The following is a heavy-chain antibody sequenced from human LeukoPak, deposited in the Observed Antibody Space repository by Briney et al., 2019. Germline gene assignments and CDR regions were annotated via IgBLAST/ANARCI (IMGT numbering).Heavy chain of an antibody. J-gene: IGHJ6*02. CDR3: ARDRAVVVPAATEYYYYYYGMDV. CDR2: IYYSGST. Sequence: PSETLSLTCTVSGGSISSYYWSWIRQPPGKGLEWIGYIYYSGSTNYNPSLKSRVTISVDTSKNQFSLKLSSVTAAATAVYYCARDRAVVVPAATEYYYYYYGMDVWGQGTTVTVSS. CDR1: GGSISSYY. D-gene: IGHD2-2*01. V-gene: IGHV4-59*01.